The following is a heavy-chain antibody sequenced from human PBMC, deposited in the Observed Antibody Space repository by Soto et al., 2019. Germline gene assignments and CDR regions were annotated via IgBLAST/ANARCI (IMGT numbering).Heavy chain of an antibody. CDR3: ARDPTQYCSSTSCFPPTLDY. CDR1: GGTFSSYA. J-gene: IGHJ4*02. Sequence: SVKVSCKASGGTFSSYAISWVRQAPGQGLEWMGGIIPLFVTANYAQKFQGRVTITADESTSTAYMELSSLRSEDTAVYYCARDPTQYCSSTSCFPPTLDYWGQGTLVTVSS. D-gene: IGHD2-2*01. V-gene: IGHV1-69*13. CDR2: IIPLFVTA.